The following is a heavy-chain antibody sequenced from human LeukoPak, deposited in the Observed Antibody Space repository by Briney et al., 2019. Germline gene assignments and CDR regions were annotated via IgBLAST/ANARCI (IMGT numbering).Heavy chain of an antibody. CDR1: GGSFSGYY. V-gene: IGHV4-34*01. Sequence: SETLSLTCAVYGGSFSGYYWSWIRQPPGKGLEWIGEINHSGSTNYNPSLKSRVTISVDTSKNQFSLKLSSVTAADTAVYYCAGTSLPWIQPAEYYFDYWGQGTLVTVSS. CDR3: AGTSLPWIQPAEYYFDY. CDR2: INHSGST. D-gene: IGHD5-18*01. J-gene: IGHJ4*02.